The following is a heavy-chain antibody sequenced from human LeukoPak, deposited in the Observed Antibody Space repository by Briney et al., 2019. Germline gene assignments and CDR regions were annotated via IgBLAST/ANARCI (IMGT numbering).Heavy chain of an antibody. CDR3: ARDSITMVRGVSNWFDP. CDR2: INPNSGGT. D-gene: IGHD3-10*01. V-gene: IGHV1-2*02. CDR1: GYTFTGYY. Sequence: ASVKVSCKASGYTFTGYYMHWVRQAPGQGLEWMGWINPNSGGTNYAQKFQGRVTMTRDTSISTAYMELSRLRSGDTAVYYCARDSITMVRGVSNWFDPWGQGTLVTVSS. J-gene: IGHJ5*02.